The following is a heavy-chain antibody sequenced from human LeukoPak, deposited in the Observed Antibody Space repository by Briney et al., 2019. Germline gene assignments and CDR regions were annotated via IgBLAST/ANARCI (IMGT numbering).Heavy chain of an antibody. CDR2: IYSGGST. Sequence: GGSLRLSCAASGFTVSSNYMSWVRQAPGKGLEWVSVIYSGGSTYYADSVKGRFTISRDNSKNTLYLQMNSLRAEDTAVYYCARDPLGYCSGGSCYDGGGWGQGTLVTVSS. V-gene: IGHV3-66*01. D-gene: IGHD2-15*01. CDR3: ARDPLGYCSGGSCYDGGG. CDR1: GFTVSSNY. J-gene: IGHJ4*02.